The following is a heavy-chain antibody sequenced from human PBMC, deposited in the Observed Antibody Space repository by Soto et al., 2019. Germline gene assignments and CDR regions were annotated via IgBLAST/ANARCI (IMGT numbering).Heavy chain of an antibody. Sequence: GGSLRLSCAASGFTFSSYAVSWVRQAPGKGLEWVSAISGSGIGIYYADSVKGRVTISRDTAKNTLYLQMNSLRAEDTAVYYCAREIVTTGEYYFDSWGQGTLVTVSS. V-gene: IGHV3-23*01. CDR3: AREIVTTGEYYFDS. CDR2: ISGSGIGI. J-gene: IGHJ4*02. D-gene: IGHD1-1*01. CDR1: GFTFSSYA.